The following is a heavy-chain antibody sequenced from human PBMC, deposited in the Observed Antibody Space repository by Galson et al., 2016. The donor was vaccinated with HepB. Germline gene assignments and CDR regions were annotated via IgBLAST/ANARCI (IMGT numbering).Heavy chain of an antibody. D-gene: IGHD3-10*01. CDR3: AKRITMIRGDIDWFDP. CDR2: IYYSGST. CDR1: GASIISDY. V-gene: IGHV4-59*01. Sequence: SETLSLTCTVSGASIISDYWSWLRQPPGKGLEWIGHIYYSGSTKYSPSLQSRVTMSIDTSKTAFYLKLSPVTAADTAIYYCAKRITMIRGDIDWFDPWGPGTLVTVSS. J-gene: IGHJ5*02.